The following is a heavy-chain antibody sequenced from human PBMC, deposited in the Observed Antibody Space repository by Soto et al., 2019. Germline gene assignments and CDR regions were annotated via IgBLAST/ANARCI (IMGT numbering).Heavy chain of an antibody. J-gene: IGHJ4*02. D-gene: IGHD6-19*01. CDR2: VYNSGNT. CDR1: GGSMTGYF. CDR3: ARTHWVSGTEY. V-gene: IGHV4-59*01. Sequence: QVQLQESGPGLVKPSETLSLTCTVSGGSMTGYFWSWIRQPAGKALEWIGHVYNSGNTDYNPSLASRITIAVETSKRQFSLKVKSVTAADTAVYYCARTHWVSGTEYWGQGILVTVSS.